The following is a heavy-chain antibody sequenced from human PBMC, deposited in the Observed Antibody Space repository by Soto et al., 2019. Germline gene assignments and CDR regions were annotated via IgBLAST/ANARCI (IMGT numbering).Heavy chain of an antibody. J-gene: IGHJ6*02. V-gene: IGHV4-30-4*01. D-gene: IGHD2-8*01. Sequence: TSETLSLTCTVSGGSISSGDYYWSWIRQPPGKGLEWIGYIYYSGSTYYNPSLKSRVTISVDTSKNQFSLKLSSVTAADTAVYYCARDVLMVYATHYYYYYGMDVWGQGTTVTVSS. CDR1: GGSISSGDYY. CDR2: IYYSGST. CDR3: ARDVLMVYATHYYYYYGMDV.